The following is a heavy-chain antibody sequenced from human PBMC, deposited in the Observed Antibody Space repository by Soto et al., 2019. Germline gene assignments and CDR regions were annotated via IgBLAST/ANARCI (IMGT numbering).Heavy chain of an antibody. V-gene: IGHV4-61*01. D-gene: IGHD1-26*01. CDR1: GGSVSSGSYY. CDR2: IYYSGST. J-gene: IGHJ3*02. Sequence: QVQLQESGPGLVKPSETLSLTCTVSGGSVSSGSYYWSWIRQPPGKGLEWIGYIYYSGSTNYNPSLKSRVTIEVDTSKNQFSLKLSSVTAADTAVYYCAMQWELLRAFDIWGQGTMVTVSS. CDR3: AMQWELLRAFDI.